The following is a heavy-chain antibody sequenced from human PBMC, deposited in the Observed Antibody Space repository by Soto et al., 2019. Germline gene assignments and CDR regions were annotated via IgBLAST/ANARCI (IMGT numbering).Heavy chain of an antibody. Sequence: LRLSCAGSGFDFIDFHISWVRQAPGKGLEWISYISSSLGHTDYADSVKGRFTISRDNAKSSVFLEMSDPRSDDTAVYYCAANWNFGLNFWGQGTLVTVSS. CDR1: GFDFIDFH. CDR2: ISSSLGHT. J-gene: IGHJ4*02. V-gene: IGHV3-11*03. CDR3: AANWNFGLNF. D-gene: IGHD1-1*01.